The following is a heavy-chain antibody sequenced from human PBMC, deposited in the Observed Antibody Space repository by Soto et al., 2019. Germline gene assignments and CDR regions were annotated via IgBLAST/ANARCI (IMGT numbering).Heavy chain of an antibody. CDR1: GFTFGSYW. CDR2: ISSDGSST. CDR3: ARDGGCRDGYTVGCNWFDP. Sequence: PGGSLRLSCAASGFTFGSYWMHWVRQDPGKGLVWVSRISSDGSSTNYADSAKGRFTISRDNAKNTLYLQMNSLRAEDTAVYYCARDGGCRDGYTVGCNWFDPWGQGTLVTVS. J-gene: IGHJ5*02. V-gene: IGHV3-74*01. D-gene: IGHD5-12*01.